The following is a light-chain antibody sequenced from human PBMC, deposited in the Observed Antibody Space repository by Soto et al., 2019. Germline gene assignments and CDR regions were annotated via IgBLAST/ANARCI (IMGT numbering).Light chain of an antibody. Sequence: EIVLTQSPATLSLSPGERATLSCRASQSVGSSLAWYQQKPGQAPRLLIYDASTRATGIPARFSGSGSGTDSTLTISSLEPEDFAVYYCQQRTNWPLTFGGGTKVEIK. CDR3: QQRTNWPLT. V-gene: IGKV3-11*01. CDR1: QSVGSS. J-gene: IGKJ4*01. CDR2: DAS.